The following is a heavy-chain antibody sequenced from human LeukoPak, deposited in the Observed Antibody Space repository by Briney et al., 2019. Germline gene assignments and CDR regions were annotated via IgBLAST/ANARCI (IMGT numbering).Heavy chain of an antibody. V-gene: IGHV3-23*01. CDR1: GFSFTNTW. J-gene: IGHJ4*02. CDR3: ARAMPSSTYYFDS. D-gene: IGHD2-2*01. Sequence: GGSLRLSCEASGFSFTNTWMSWVRQAPGKGLEWVSVISVSDGSTYYADSVRGRFTISRDNSKNTLFLQLNGLRAEDTAIYYCARAMPSSTYYFDSWGQGTLVTVSS. CDR2: ISVSDGST.